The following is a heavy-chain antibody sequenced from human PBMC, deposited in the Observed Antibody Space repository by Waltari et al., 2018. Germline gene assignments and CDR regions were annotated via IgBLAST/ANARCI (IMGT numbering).Heavy chain of an antibody. V-gene: IGHV1-69*01. CDR3: ARDRRIAAALWGDWFDP. D-gene: IGHD6-13*01. CDR2: IIPIFGTA. Sequence: CKASGGTFSSYAISWVRQAPGQGLEWMGGIIPIFGTANYAQKFQGRVTITADESTSTAYMELSSLRSEDTAVYYCARDRRIAAALWGDWFDPWGQGTLVTVSS. J-gene: IGHJ5*02. CDR1: GGTFSSYA.